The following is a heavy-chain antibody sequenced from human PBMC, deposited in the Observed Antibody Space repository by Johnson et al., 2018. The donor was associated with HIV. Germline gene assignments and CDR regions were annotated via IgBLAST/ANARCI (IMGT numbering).Heavy chain of an antibody. CDR3: ARAHLIFPKNAFDI. CDR2: ISYDGSNK. J-gene: IGHJ3*02. CDR1: GFTFSSYG. Sequence: QVQLVESGGGVVQPGGSLRLSCAASGFTFSSYGMHWVRQAPGKGLEWVAVISYDGSNKYYLDSVKGRFTISRDNAKNSLYLQMNFLRPEDTAVYYCARAHLIFPKNAFDIWGQGTMVTVSS. D-gene: IGHD3-3*02. V-gene: IGHV3-33*05.